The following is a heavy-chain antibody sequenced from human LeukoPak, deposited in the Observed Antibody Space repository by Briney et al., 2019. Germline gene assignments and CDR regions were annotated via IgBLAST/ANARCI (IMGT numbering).Heavy chain of an antibody. V-gene: IGHV1-69*13. Sequence: ASVKVSCKASGGTFSSYAISWVRQAPGQGLEWMGGIIPIFGTANYAQKFQGRVTITADESTSTAYMELSSLRSEDTAVYYCAREPDYGDGWFDYWGQGTLVTVSS. CDR2: IIPIFGTA. CDR1: GGTFSSYA. D-gene: IGHD4-17*01. CDR3: AREPDYGDGWFDY. J-gene: IGHJ4*02.